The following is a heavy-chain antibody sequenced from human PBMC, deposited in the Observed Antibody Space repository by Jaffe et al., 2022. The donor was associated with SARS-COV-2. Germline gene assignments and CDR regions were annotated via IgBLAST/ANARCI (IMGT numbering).Heavy chain of an antibody. CDR3: ARSGFGTGVNFDY. J-gene: IGHJ4*02. CDR2: MNPNSGAT. V-gene: IGHV1-8*01. CDR1: GYTFTNYD. Sequence: QVQLVQSGAEVKKPGASVKVSCQSSGYTFTNYDINWVRQATGQGPEWMGWMNPNSGATGYSQKFQGRVTMTRSTSISTAYLELSDLRSDDTAVYYCARSGFGTGVNFDYWGQGTLVTVTS. D-gene: IGHD1-1*01.